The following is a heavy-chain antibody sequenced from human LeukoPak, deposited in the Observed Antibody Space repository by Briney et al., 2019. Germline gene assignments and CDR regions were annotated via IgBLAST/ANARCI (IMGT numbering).Heavy chain of an antibody. J-gene: IGHJ4*02. CDR1: GFTFSDYY. D-gene: IGHD1-26*01. CDR3: ARDRWELLLGD. CDR2: ISSSCSTI. Sequence: PGGSLRLSCAASGFTFSDYYMSWIRQAPGKGLEWVSYISSSCSTIYYADGVKGRFTISRDNVKNTLYLQMNSLRAEDTAVYYCARDRWELLLGDWGQGTLVTVSS. V-gene: IGHV3-11*04.